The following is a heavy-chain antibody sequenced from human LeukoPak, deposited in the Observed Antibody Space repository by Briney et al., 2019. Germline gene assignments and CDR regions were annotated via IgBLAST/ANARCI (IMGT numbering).Heavy chain of an antibody. V-gene: IGHV4-38-2*02. J-gene: IGHJ4*02. CDR3: ARDGEMATIENYFAY. Sequence: SETLSLTCTVSGYSISSGYYWGWIRQPPGKGLEWIGSIYHSGNTYYNPSLKSRVTISVDTSKNQFSLKLSSVTAADTAVYYCARDGEMATIENYFAYWGQGTLVTVSS. CDR2: IYHSGNT. D-gene: IGHD5-24*01. CDR1: GYSISSGYY.